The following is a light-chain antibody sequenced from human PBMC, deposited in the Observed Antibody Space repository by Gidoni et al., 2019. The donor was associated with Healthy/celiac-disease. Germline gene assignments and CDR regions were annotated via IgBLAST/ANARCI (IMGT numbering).Light chain of an antibody. CDR3: AAWDDSLNGL. J-gene: IGLJ2*01. V-gene: IGLV1-44*01. Sequence: QSLLTQPPSASGTPGQRVTISCSGSSSNIGSNTVNWYQQLPGTAPKLLIYSNTKRPSGVPDRFSGSKSGTSASLAISGLQSEDEADYYCAAWDDSLNGLFGGGTKLTVL. CDR1: SSNIGSNT. CDR2: SNT.